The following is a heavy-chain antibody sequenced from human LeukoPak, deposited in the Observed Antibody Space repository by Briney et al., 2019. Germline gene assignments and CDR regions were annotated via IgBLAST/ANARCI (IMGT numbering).Heavy chain of an antibody. Sequence: SQTLSLTCAISGDSVSGNSAAWNWIRQSPSRGLEWLGRTYYRSKWYNDYAVSVKSRITINPDTSKNQFSLQLNSVTPEDTAVYYCARGNSDYGDYFGYYYYGMDVWGQGTTVTVSS. CDR2: TYYRSKWYN. CDR3: ARGNSDYGDYFGYYYYGMDV. CDR1: GDSVSGNSAA. D-gene: IGHD4-17*01. V-gene: IGHV6-1*01. J-gene: IGHJ6*02.